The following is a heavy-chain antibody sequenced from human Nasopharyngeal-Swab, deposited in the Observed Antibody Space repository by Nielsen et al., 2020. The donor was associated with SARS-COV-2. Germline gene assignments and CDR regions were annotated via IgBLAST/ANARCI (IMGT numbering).Heavy chain of an antibody. D-gene: IGHD2-2*01. Sequence: WVRQATGQGLGWMGWMNPNSGSTCYAQKFQGRVTMTRNTSISTAYMELSSLRSEDTAVYYCARAVEFCSSTSCYSSAFDIWGQGTMVTVSS. CDR3: ARAVEFCSSTSCYSSAFDI. V-gene: IGHV1-8*01. CDR2: MNPNSGST. J-gene: IGHJ3*02.